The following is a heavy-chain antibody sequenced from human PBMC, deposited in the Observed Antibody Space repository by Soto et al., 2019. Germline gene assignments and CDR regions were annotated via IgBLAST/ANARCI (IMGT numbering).Heavy chain of an antibody. CDR2: ISYDGSDK. V-gene: IGHV3-30*18. CDR3: AKADVVVVPAAMPFDF. Sequence: ESGGGVVQPGRSPRLSCAASGFTFSSYAMHWVRQAPGKGLEWVAVISYDGSDKYYGDSVKGRFTISRDNSKNTLFLQMNSLRVEDTAVYYCAKADVVVVPAAMPFDFWGQGTLVTVSS. J-gene: IGHJ4*02. D-gene: IGHD2-2*01. CDR1: GFTFSSYA.